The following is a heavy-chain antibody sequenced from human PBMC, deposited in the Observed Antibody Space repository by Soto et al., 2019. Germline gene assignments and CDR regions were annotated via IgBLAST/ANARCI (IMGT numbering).Heavy chain of an antibody. CDR3: ARDPRYGDYAVGTFDI. CDR2: ISYDGSNK. CDR1: GFTFSSYA. V-gene: IGHV3-30-3*01. J-gene: IGHJ3*02. Sequence: QVQLVESGGGVVQPGRSLRLSCAASGFTFSSYAMHWVRQAPGKGLEWVAVISYDGSNKYYADSVKGRFTISRDNSKNXLYLQMNSLRAEDTAVYYCARDPRYGDYAVGTFDIWGQGTMVTVSS. D-gene: IGHD4-17*01.